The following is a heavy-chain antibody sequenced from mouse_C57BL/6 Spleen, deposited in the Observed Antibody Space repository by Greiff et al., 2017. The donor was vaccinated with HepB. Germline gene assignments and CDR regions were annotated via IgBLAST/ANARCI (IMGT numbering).Heavy chain of an antibody. CDR1: GYTFTSYW. CDR3: ARPLHGYFDV. V-gene: IGHV1-64*01. J-gene: IGHJ1*03. Sequence: QVQLQHPGAELVKPGASVKLSCKASGYTFTSYWMHWVKQRPGQGLEWIGMIHPNSGSTNYNEKFKSKATLTVDKSSSTAYMQLSSLTSEDSAVYYCARPLHGYFDVWGTGTTVTVSS. CDR2: IHPNSGST.